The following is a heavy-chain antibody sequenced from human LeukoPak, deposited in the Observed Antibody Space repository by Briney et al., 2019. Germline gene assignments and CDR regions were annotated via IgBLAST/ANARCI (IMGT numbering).Heavy chain of an antibody. Sequence: SETLSLTCTVSGGSISSSTYYWGWIRQPPGKGLEWIGSIYYSGSTYYNPSLKSRVTISVDTSKNQFSLELSTVTAADTAVYYCARRVYYDSPFDYWGQGTLVTVSS. D-gene: IGHD3-22*01. CDR2: IYYSGST. CDR1: GGSISSSTYY. J-gene: IGHJ4*02. CDR3: ARRVYYDSPFDY. V-gene: IGHV4-39*01.